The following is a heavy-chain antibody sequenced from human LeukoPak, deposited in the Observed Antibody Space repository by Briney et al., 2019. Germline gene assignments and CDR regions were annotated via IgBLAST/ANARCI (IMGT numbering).Heavy chain of an antibody. Sequence: SSETLSLTCTVSGYSISNGYYWGWIRQPPGKGLEWVGSIYHRGSTFYNPSLRSRVTISLDRSKKKFSLKLTSVTAADTAVYFCARGAEYYAIWRGYAGYSDYWGQGISVTVSS. D-gene: IGHD3-3*01. CDR3: ARGAEYYAIWRGYAGYSDY. CDR1: GYSISNGYY. CDR2: IYHRGST. J-gene: IGHJ4*02. V-gene: IGHV4-38-2*02.